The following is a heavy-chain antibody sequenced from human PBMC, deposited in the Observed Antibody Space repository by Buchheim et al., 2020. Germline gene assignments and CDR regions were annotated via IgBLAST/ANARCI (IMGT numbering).Heavy chain of an antibody. J-gene: IGHJ4*02. V-gene: IGHV3-74*01. CDR2: INTDGTDT. Sequence: VQLVDSGGGLVQPGGSLRLSCAASGFTFSSYWMHWVRQAPGKGPVWVSRINTDGTDTSYADSVKGRFTISRDNARNTLYLQMNSLEAEDTAVYFCARGGTSGSLDYWGQGTL. D-gene: IGHD3-10*01. CDR3: ARGGTSGSLDY. CDR1: GFTFSSYW.